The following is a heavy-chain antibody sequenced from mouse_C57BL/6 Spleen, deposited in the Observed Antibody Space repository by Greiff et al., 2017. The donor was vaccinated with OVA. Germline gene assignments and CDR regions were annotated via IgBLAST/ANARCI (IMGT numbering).Heavy chain of an antibody. CDR1: GYTFTDYE. V-gene: IGHV1-15*01. CDR2: IDPETGGT. J-gene: IGHJ3*01. CDR3: YGSGLAY. D-gene: IGHD1-1*01. Sequence: QVQLQQSGAELVRPGASVTLSCKASGYTFTDYEMHWVKQTPVHGLEWIGAIDPETGGTAYNQKFKGKAILTADKSSSTAYMEVRSLTSEDSAVYYCYGSGLAYWGQGTLVTVSA.